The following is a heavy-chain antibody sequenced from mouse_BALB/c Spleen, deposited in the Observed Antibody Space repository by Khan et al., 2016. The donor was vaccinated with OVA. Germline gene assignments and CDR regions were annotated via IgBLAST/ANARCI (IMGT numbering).Heavy chain of an antibody. CDR1: GYTFTDYW. D-gene: IGHD2-2*01. V-gene: IGHV1-63*02. J-gene: IGHJ1*01. CDR3: AKGGYDGTDV. Sequence: QVQLQQPGAELVRPGTSVKMSCKAAGYTFTDYWIGWVKQRPGHGLEWIGEIYPGGGYTNYNEKFKGKATLTADTSSSTAYLQLNSLTSEDTAIYYCAKGGYDGTDVWGAGTKVTVSS. CDR2: IYPGGGYT.